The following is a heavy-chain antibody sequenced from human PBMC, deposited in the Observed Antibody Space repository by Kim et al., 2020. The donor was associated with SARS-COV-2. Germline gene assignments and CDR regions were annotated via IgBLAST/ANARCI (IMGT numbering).Heavy chain of an antibody. CDR2: IYYSGST. CDR1: GGSISSYC. Sequence: SETLSLTCTVSGGSISSYCWSWIRQPPGKGLEWFGYIYYSGSTNYNPSLKSRVTISVDTSKNQFSLKLSSVTAADTAVYYCARERRIAAHPIENNWFDPWGQGTLVTVSS. V-gene: IGHV4-59*01. D-gene: IGHD6-6*01. J-gene: IGHJ5*02. CDR3: ARERRIAAHPIENNWFDP.